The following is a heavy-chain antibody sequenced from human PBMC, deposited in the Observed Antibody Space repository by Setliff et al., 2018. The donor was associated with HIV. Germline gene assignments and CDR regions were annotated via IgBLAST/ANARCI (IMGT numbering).Heavy chain of an antibody. CDR2: IFYSETVYYGGRT. J-gene: IGHJ4*02. CDR1: GDSISSNNYY. D-gene: IGHD2-21*02. CDR3: ARGVPLLPPHY. V-gene: IGHV4-39*07. Sequence: PSETLSLTCTVSGDSISSNNYYWGWIRQPPGKGPEWIGSIFYSETVYYGGRTYYSPSLKSRVTISVDTSKNQFSLSLTSVTAADTAVYYCARGVPLLPPHYWGQGTLVTVLL.